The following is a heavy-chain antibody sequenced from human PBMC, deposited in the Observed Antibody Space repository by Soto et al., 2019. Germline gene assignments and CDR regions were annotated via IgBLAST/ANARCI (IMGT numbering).Heavy chain of an antibody. CDR3: ARDPRAARRSPTDYYYYGMDV. CDR2: IYYSGST. V-gene: IGHV4-61*01. D-gene: IGHD6-6*01. Sequence: KPSETLSLTCTVSGGSVSSGSYYWSWIRQPPGKGLEWIGYIYYSGSTNYNPSLKSRVTISVDTSKNQFSLKLSSVTAADTAVCYCARDPRAARRSPTDYYYYGMDVWGQGTTVTVSS. CDR1: GGSVSSGSYY. J-gene: IGHJ6*02.